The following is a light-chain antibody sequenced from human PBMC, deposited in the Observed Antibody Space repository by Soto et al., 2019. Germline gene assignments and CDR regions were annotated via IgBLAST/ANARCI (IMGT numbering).Light chain of an antibody. CDR3: QQYGRSPPT. CDR2: GAS. J-gene: IGKJ4*01. V-gene: IGKV3-20*01. CDR1: QSVSSSY. Sequence: EIVLTQSPGTLSLSPGERATLSCRASQSVSSSYLAWYQQKPGQAPRLLIYGASSRATGIPDRFSSSGSGTYFTLNISRLEPEDLAVYYCQQYGRSPPTFGGGTKVEIK.